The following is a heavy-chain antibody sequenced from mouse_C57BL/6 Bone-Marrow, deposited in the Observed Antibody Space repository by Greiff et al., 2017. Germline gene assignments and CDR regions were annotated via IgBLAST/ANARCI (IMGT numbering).Heavy chain of an antibody. CDR3: ATFYYYGSSSYYFDY. V-gene: IGHV1-50*01. CDR1: GYTFTSYW. D-gene: IGHD1-1*01. J-gene: IGHJ2*01. Sequence: VQLQQPGAELVKPGASVKLSCKASGYTFTSYWMQWVKQRPGQGLEWIGEIDPSDSYTNYNQKFKGKATLTVDTSSSTASMQLSSLTSEDSAVYYCATFYYYGSSSYYFDYWGQGTTLTVSS. CDR2: IDPSDSYT.